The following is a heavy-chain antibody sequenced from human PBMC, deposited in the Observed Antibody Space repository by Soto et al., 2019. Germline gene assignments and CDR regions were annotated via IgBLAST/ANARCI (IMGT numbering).Heavy chain of an antibody. CDR2: IRGFSPYT. CDR3: ARDRGYDAHDYYYNAMDV. J-gene: IGHJ6*02. D-gene: IGHD2-15*01. V-gene: IGHV3-21*01. Sequence: EVQLVESGGGLVKPGGSLRLSCVASGFTFRTYTINWVRQAPGKGLEWVSGIRGFSPYTFYAESVKGRFTISIDNAKNSLYLQMNSLGVEDTAVYYCARDRGYDAHDYYYNAMDVWGQGTTVTVSS. CDR1: GFTFRTYT.